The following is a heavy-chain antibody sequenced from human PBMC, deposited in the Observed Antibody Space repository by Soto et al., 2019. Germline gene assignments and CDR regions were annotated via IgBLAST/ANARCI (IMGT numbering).Heavy chain of an antibody. CDR3: AREGQQQAQETYYYFYGMDI. CDR2: ISGDSVNT. V-gene: IGHV1-18*01. CDR1: GYNFTTYG. D-gene: IGHD6-13*01. Sequence: ASVKVSCKAAGYNFTTYGISWVRQAPGQGLEWMGWISGDSVNTKSAPKLQDRITMTTDTSAGTAYMELRRLRSDDTAVYFSAREGQQQAQETYYYFYGMDIWGQGTTVTVSS. J-gene: IGHJ6*01.